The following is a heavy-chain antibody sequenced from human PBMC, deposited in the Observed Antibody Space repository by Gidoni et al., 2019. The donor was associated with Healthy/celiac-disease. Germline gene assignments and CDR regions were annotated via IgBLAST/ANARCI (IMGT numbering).Heavy chain of an antibody. CDR1: GFTFGSYS. J-gene: IGHJ3*02. CDR2: ISSSSSYI. D-gene: IGHD3-3*01. V-gene: IGHV3-21*01. Sequence: EVQLVESGGGRVKPGGSLRLPCAASGFTFGSYSVNLVRQAPGKGLEWVSSISSSSSYIYYADSVKGRFTISRDNAKNSLYLQMNSLRAEDTAVYYCARDGGPATIFGVAARHDAFDIWGQGTMVTVSS. CDR3: ARDGGPATIFGVAARHDAFDI.